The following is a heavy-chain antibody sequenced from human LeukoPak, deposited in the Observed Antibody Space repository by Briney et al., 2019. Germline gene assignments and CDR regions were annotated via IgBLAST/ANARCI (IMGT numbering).Heavy chain of an antibody. CDR3: ARTPRITIFGVAPEGYWFDP. CDR2: INPNSGGT. CDR1: GYTFTGYY. Sequence: ASVKVSCKASGYTFTGYYMHWVREAPGQGLEWMGWINPNSGGTNYAQKFQGRGTMTRDTSMSTAYMELSTLRSDDTAVYYCARTPRITIFGVAPEGYWFDPWGQGTLVTVSP. D-gene: IGHD3-3*01. J-gene: IGHJ5*02. V-gene: IGHV1-2*02.